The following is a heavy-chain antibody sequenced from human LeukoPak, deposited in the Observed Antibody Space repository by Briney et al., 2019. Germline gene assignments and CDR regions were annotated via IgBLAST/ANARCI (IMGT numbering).Heavy chain of an antibody. D-gene: IGHD4-17*01. V-gene: IGHV1-69-2*01. CDR2: VDPEDGET. Sequence: ASVKVSCKASGYTFTDYYMHWVQQAPGKGLAWMGRVDPEDGETIYAEKFQGRVTITADTSTDTAYMELSSLRSEDTAVYYCATSLPQHGDYLFDYWGQGTLVTVSS. CDR1: GYTFTDYY. CDR3: ATSLPQHGDYLFDY. J-gene: IGHJ4*02.